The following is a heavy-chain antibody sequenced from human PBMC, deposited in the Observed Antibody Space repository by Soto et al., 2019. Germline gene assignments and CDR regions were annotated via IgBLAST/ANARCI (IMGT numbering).Heavy chain of an antibody. D-gene: IGHD2-2*01. V-gene: IGHV1-69*08. J-gene: IGHJ4*02. CDR3: ASTVPGVY. CDR1: GDTFSSYT. CDR2: IIPIVDTA. Sequence: QVQLMQSGAEVKKPGSSVKVSCKASGDTFSSYTFSWVRQVPGQALELLGRIIPIVDTATYAPKVQGRLMITAERCTSTVYMELNSLRSEDTAVYYCASTVPGVYWGQGTLVTVSS.